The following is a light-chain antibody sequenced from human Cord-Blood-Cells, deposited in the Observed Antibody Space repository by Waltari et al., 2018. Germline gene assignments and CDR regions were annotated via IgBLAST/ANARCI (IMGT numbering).Light chain of an antibody. Sequence: QSALTQPASVSGSPGQSITISCTGTSSDVGSYNLVSWYQQHPGKAPKLMIYEGSKRPAGVSNRCSGVKSGNTASMTISGLQAEDEADYYCCSYAGSSTWVFGGGTKLTVL. V-gene: IGLV2-23*01. CDR2: EGS. CDR3: CSYAGSSTWV. J-gene: IGLJ3*02. CDR1: SSDVGSYNL.